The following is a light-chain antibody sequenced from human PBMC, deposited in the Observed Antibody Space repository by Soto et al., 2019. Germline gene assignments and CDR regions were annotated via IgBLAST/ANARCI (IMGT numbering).Light chain of an antibody. V-gene: IGKV2-24*01. CDR1: QSLEHSDGNTY. CDR3: MQATHLPRT. CDR2: MIS. J-gene: IGKJ1*01. Sequence: DIVMTQTPLSSPVTLGQPASISCRSSQSLEHSDGNTYVSWLQQRPGQPPRLLIYMISNRFSGVPDRFSGSGAGTYFTLRISRVEAEDVGVYYCMQATHLPRTFGQGTKVEI.